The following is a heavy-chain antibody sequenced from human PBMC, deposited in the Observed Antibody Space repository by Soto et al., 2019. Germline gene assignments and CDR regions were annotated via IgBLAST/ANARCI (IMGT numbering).Heavy chain of an antibody. Sequence: QVQLVESGGGVVQPGRSLRLSCAASGFTFSSYGMHWVRQAPGKGLEWVAVIWYDGSNKYYADSVKGRFTISRDNSKNTLYLQMNSLRAEDTAVYYCAREITGPGGFSFDYWGQGTLVTVSS. D-gene: IGHD2-8*02. CDR1: GFTFSSYG. CDR3: AREITGPGGFSFDY. V-gene: IGHV3-33*01. J-gene: IGHJ4*02. CDR2: IWYDGSNK.